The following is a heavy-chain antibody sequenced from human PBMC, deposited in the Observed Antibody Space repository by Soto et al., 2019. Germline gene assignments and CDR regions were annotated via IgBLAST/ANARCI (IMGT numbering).Heavy chain of an antibody. V-gene: IGHV1-8*01. D-gene: IGHD6-13*01. CDR2: MNPNSGNT. CDR1: GYTFTSYD. Sequence: QVQLVQSGAEVKKPGSSVKVSCKASGYTFTSYDINWVRQATGQGLEWMGWMNPNSGNTGYAQKFQGRVTMTRNTSISTANMELSSLRSEDTAVYYCARIGSSWHSFYYYYYGMDVWGQGTTVTVSS. J-gene: IGHJ6*02. CDR3: ARIGSSWHSFYYYYYGMDV.